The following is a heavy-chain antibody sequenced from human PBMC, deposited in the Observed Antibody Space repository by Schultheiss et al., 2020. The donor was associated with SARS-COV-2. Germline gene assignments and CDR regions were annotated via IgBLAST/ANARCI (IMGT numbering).Heavy chain of an antibody. V-gene: IGHV1-2*02. CDR2: INPNSGGT. D-gene: IGHD6-13*01. CDR3: ARDPSGGIAAADRRGLFDP. CDR1: GYTFTGYY. J-gene: IGHJ5*02. Sequence: ASVKVSCKASGYTFTGYYMHWVRQAPGQGLEWMGWINPNSGGTNYAQKFQGRVTMTRDTSIRTAYMELSRLRSDDTAVYYCARDPSGGIAAADRRGLFDPWGQGTLVTVSS.